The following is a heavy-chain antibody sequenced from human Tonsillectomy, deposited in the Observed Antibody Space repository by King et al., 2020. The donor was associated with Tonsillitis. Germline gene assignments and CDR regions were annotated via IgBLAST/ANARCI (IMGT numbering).Heavy chain of an antibody. J-gene: IGHJ4*02. CDR2: INPNSGGT. V-gene: IGHV1-2*02. CDR1: GYTFTGYY. Sequence: QLVQSGAEVKKPGASVKVSCKASGYTFTGYYMHWVRQAPGQGLEWMGWINPNSGGTNYAQKFQGRVTMTRDTSISTAHMELSRLRSDDTAVYYCARDPYSGSYKTAEFDYWGQGTLVTVSS. CDR3: ARDPYSGSYKTAEFDY. D-gene: IGHD1-26*01.